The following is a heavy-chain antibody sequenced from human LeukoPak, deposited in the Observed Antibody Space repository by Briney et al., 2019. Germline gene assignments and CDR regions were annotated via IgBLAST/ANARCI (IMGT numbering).Heavy chain of an antibody. Sequence: ASVKVSCKASGYTFTSYYMHWVRQAPGQGLGWMGIINPSGGSTSYAQKFQGRVTMTRDMSTSTVYMELSSLRSEDTAVYNCARTSGVGATAGIGDYWGQGTLVTVSS. CDR3: ARTSGVGATAGIGDY. J-gene: IGHJ4*02. D-gene: IGHD1-26*01. CDR1: GYTFTSYY. V-gene: IGHV1-46*01. CDR2: INPSGGST.